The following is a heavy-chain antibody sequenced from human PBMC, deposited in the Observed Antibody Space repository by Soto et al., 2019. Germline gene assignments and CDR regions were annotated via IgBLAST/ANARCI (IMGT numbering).Heavy chain of an antibody. Sequence: GGSLRLSCAASGFTFSSYAMHWVRQAPGKGLEWVAVISYDGSNKYYADSVKGRFTISRDNSKNTLYLQMNSLRAEDTAVYYCARDSTPYFYGSGSYFSYFDYWGQGTLVTVSS. D-gene: IGHD3-10*01. J-gene: IGHJ4*02. V-gene: IGHV3-30-3*01. CDR2: ISYDGSNK. CDR3: ARDSTPYFYGSGSYFSYFDY. CDR1: GFTFSSYA.